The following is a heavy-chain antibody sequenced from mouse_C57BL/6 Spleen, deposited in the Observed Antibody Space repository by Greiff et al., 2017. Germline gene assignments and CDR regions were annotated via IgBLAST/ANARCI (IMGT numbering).Heavy chain of an antibody. CDR1: GYTFTDYY. Sequence: VQLQQSGPELVKPGASVKISCKASGYTFTDYYINWVKQSHGKSLEWIGDINPNNGGTSYNQKFKGKATLTVDKSSSTAYMELRSLTAEDSAVYYCARGATVVEAMDYWGQGTSVTVSS. V-gene: IGHV1-26*01. CDR2: INPNNGGT. D-gene: IGHD1-1*01. J-gene: IGHJ4*01. CDR3: ARGATVVEAMDY.